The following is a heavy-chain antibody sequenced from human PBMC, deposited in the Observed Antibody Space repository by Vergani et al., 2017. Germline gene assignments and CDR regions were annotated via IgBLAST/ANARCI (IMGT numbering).Heavy chain of an antibody. V-gene: IGHV4-61*02. D-gene: IGHD4-17*01. J-gene: IGHJ3*02. CDR2: IYTSGST. Sequence: QVQLQELGPGLVKPSQTLSLTCTVSGGSISSGSYYWSWIRQPAGKGLEWIGRIYTSGSTNYNPSLKSRVTISVDTSKNQFSLKLSSVTAADTAVYYCARATVDAFDIWGQGTMVTVSS. CDR1: GGSISSGSYY. CDR3: ARATVDAFDI.